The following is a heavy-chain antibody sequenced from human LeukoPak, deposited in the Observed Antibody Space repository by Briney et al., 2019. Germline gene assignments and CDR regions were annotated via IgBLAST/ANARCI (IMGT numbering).Heavy chain of an antibody. CDR2: IYSSGDT. V-gene: IGHV4-4*07. D-gene: IGHD2-15*01. CDR1: GASINNYY. J-gene: IGHJ6*02. CDR3: ARVVAAPPYYYYGMDV. Sequence: PSETLSLTCTVSGASINNYYWSWIRQSAARGLEWIGHIYSSGDTNYNPSLKSRVTISVDKSKNQFSLKLSSVTAADTAVYYCARVVAAPPYYYYGMDVWGQGTTVTVSS.